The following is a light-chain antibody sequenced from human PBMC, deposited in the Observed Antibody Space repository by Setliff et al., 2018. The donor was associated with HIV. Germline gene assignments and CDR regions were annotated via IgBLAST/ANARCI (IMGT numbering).Light chain of an antibody. CDR3: TSYTTSSTLV. V-gene: IGLV2-14*01. Sequence: QSVLTQPASVSGSPGQSITISCTGSRSDVGAYNYVSWYQQHPGKAPKLMISEVNKRPSGVSNRFSDSKTGNTASLTISGLQAEDESDYYCTSYTTSSTLVFGGGTKVTVL. CDR2: EVN. J-gene: IGLJ2*01. CDR1: RSDVGAYNY.